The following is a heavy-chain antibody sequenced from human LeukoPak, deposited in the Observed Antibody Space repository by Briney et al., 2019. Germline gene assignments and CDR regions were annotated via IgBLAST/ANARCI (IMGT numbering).Heavy chain of an antibody. CDR2: IRYDGSNK. CDR3: AKKYSSSPSGAFDI. V-gene: IGHV3-30*02. CDR1: GFTLSSYG. D-gene: IGHD6-6*01. Sequence: GSLRLSCAASGFTLSSYGMHWVRQAPGKGLEWVAFIRYDGSNKYYADSVKGRFTISRDNSKNTLYLQMNSLRAEDTAVYYCAKKYSSSPSGAFDIWGQGTMVTVSS. J-gene: IGHJ3*02.